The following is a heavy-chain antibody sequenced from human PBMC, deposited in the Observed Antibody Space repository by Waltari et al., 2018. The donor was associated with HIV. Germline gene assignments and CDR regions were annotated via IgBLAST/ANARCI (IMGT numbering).Heavy chain of an antibody. D-gene: IGHD5-12*01. CDR2: IYWDSSST. J-gene: IGHJ4*02. CDR3: AKDRGTGYDYLHH. Sequence: EMQLVESGGTVVQPGGSLRLSCAASGFTFDDDTMHWVRQAPGKGLEWVSLIYWDSSSTYYADSVKGRFTISRDNSKNSLYLQMHSLTTEDTAVYYCAKDRGTGYDYLHHWGQGTLVTVSS. CDR1: GFTFDDDT. V-gene: IGHV3-43*01.